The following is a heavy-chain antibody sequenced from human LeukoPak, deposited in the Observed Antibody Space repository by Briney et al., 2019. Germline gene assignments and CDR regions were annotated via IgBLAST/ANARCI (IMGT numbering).Heavy chain of an antibody. J-gene: IGHJ5*02. D-gene: IGHD2-2*01. CDR1: GGSISSGDYY. CDR3: ARGDCSSTSCYAGRSWFDP. Sequence: SETLSLTCTVSGGSISSGDYYWSWIRQHPGKGLEWIGYIYYSGSTYYNPSLKSRVTISVDTSKNQFSLKLSSVTAADTAVYYCARGDCSSTSCYAGRSWFDPWGQGTLVTVSS. V-gene: IGHV4-31*03. CDR2: IYYSGST.